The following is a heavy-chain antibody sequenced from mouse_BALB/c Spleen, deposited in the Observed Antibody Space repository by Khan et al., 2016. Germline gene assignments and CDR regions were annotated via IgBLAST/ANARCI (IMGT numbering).Heavy chain of an antibody. Sequence: QVQLQQPGTELVIPGAPVKLSCKASGYTFTSYWMNWVKQRPGRGLEWIGRIAPSDSETHYNQKFKDMATLTVDISSSTAYIPLSSLTAEDTAVDYCERRGYGTWFGYWGQGTMVTVSA. CDR2: IAPSDSET. J-gene: IGHJ3*01. CDR3: ERRGYGTWFGY. D-gene: IGHD1-1*01. V-gene: IGHV1-61*01. CDR1: GYTFTSYW.